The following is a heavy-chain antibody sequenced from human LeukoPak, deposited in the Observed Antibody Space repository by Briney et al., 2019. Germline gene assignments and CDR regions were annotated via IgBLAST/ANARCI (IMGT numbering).Heavy chain of an antibody. CDR3: ARHVGYGNNWFDP. J-gene: IGHJ5*02. CDR2: IYYSGST. CDR1: GGSISSYY. Sequence: SETLSLTCTVSGGSISSYYWSWIRQPPGKGLEWIGYIYYSGSTNYNPSLKSRVTISVDTSKNQFSLKLRSLTAADTAVYYCARHVGYGNNWFDPWGQGALVTVSS. D-gene: IGHD5-18*01. V-gene: IGHV4-59*08.